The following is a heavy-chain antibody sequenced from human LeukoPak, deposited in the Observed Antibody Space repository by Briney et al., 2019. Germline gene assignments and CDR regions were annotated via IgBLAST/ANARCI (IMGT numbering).Heavy chain of an antibody. D-gene: IGHD3-22*01. CDR1: GYSFTSYW. CDR3: ARRPITMIVVVPNDAFDI. Sequence: GESLKISCKGSGYSFTSYWIGWVRQKPGKGLEWMGIIYPGDSDTRYSPSFQGQVTISADKSISTAYLQWSSLKASDTAMYYCARRPITMIVVVPNDAFDIWGQGTMVTVSS. CDR2: IYPGDSDT. V-gene: IGHV5-51*01. J-gene: IGHJ3*02.